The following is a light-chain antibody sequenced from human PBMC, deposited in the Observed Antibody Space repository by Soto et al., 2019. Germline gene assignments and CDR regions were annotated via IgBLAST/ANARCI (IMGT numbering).Light chain of an antibody. Sequence: QSVLTQPASVSGSPGQSITISCTGTSSDVGGYNYVSWYQQYPGKAPKLMIYGVTNRPSGVSNRFSGSKTSNTASLTISGLQAEDEAYYYCFSHRSGDSHVFGTGTKVTVL. J-gene: IGLJ1*01. V-gene: IGLV2-14*01. CDR1: SSDVGGYNY. CDR3: FSHRSGDSHV. CDR2: GVT.